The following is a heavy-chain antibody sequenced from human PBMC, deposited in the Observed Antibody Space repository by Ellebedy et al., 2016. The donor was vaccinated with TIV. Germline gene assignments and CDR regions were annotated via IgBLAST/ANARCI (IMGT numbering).Heavy chain of an antibody. CDR1: GFTFSSYS. Sequence: GGSLRLXCAASGFTFSSYSMNWVRQAPGKGLEWVSYISSSSSTIYYADSVKGRFTISRDNAKNSLYLQMNSLRDEDTAVYYCARDLGYCSSTSCYDFDYWGQGTLVTVSS. CDR2: ISSSSSTI. J-gene: IGHJ4*02. CDR3: ARDLGYCSSTSCYDFDY. V-gene: IGHV3-48*02. D-gene: IGHD2-2*01.